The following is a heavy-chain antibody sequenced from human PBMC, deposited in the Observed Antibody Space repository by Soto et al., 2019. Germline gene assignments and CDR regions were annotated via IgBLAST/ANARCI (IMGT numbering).Heavy chain of an antibody. D-gene: IGHD2-2*01. Sequence: QVQLVQSGAEVKKPGSSVKVSCKASGGTFSSYTISWVRQAPGQGLAWMGRIIPILGIANYAQKFQGRVTITAANSTSTAYMERSYLRSEDTSVYYGAREGGRSTSCYESGYWGQGTLVTVSS. J-gene: IGHJ4*02. CDR1: GGTFSSYT. V-gene: IGHV1-69*08. CDR2: IIPILGIA. CDR3: AREGGRSTSCYESGY.